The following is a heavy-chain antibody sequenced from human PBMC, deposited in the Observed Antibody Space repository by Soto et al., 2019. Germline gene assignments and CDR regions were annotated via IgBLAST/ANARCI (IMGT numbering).Heavy chain of an antibody. J-gene: IGHJ6*02. Sequence: QVQLVESGGGVVQPGRSLRLSCAASGFTFSSYPMHWVRQAPGKGLEWVAVISFDGRNKYYVDSVKGRFTISRDNSKNTLYLQMNSLRAEDTAVYYCARCWDLCYYYHGMDVWGQGTTVTVSS. V-gene: IGHV3-30*04. CDR3: ARCWDLCYYYHGMDV. D-gene: IGHD1-26*01. CDR2: ISFDGRNK. CDR1: GFTFSSYP.